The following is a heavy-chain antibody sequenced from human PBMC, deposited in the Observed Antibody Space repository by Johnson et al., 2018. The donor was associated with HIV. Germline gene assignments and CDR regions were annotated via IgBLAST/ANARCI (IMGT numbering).Heavy chain of an antibody. CDR1: GFTFSSYG. D-gene: IGHD3-9*01. Sequence: VQLVESGGGVVQPGGSLRLSCAASGFTFSSYGMHWVRQAPGKGLAWVSYISSSGSTIFYADSVKGRFTMSRDNAKKSLYLQMNSLRAEDTAVYYCAREEGTDILTRGDAFDIWGQGTMVTVSS. CDR3: AREEGTDILTRGDAFDI. V-gene: IGHV3-48*04. J-gene: IGHJ3*02. CDR2: ISSSGSTI.